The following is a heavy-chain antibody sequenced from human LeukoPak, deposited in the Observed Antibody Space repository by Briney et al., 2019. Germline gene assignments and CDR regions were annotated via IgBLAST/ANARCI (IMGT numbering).Heavy chain of an antibody. D-gene: IGHD6-13*01. CDR3: ARGLTSSSWYSLYYYYYMDV. CDR2: INPNSGGT. Sequence: ASVKVSCKASGYTFTGYYMHWVRQAPGQGLEWMGWINPNSGGTNYAQKFQGRVTMTRNTSISTAYMELSSLRSEDTAVYYCARGLTSSSWYSLYYYYYMDVWAKGPRSPSP. V-gene: IGHV1-2*02. J-gene: IGHJ6*03. CDR1: GYTFTGYY.